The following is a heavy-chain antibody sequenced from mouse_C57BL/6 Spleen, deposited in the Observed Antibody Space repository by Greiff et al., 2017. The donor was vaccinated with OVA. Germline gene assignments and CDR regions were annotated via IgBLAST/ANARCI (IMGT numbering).Heavy chain of an antibody. J-gene: IGHJ2*01. CDR1: GFTFSDYG. D-gene: IGHD2-3*01. Sequence: EVKVVASWGGLVKPGGSLKLSCAASGFTFSDYGMHWVRQAPEKGLEWVAYISSGSSTIYYADTVKGRFTISRDNAKNTLFLQMTSLRSEDTAMYYCATDGYYKNYWGQGTTLTVSS. V-gene: IGHV5-17*01. CDR3: ATDGYYKNY. CDR2: ISSGSSTI.